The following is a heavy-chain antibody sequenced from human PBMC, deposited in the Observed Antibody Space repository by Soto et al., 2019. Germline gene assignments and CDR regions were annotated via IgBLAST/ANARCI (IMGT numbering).Heavy chain of an antibody. CDR1: GFTFSSYA. CDR3: AKDSRGVMGGGPLFDY. V-gene: IGHV3-23*01. D-gene: IGHD3-10*01. CDR2: ISGSGGST. J-gene: IGHJ4*02. Sequence: GGSLRLSCAASGFTFSSYAMSWVRQAPGKGLEWVSAISGSGGSTYYADSVKGRFTISRDNSKNTLYLQMNSLRAEDTAVYYCAKDSRGVMGGGPLFDYWGQGTLVTVSS.